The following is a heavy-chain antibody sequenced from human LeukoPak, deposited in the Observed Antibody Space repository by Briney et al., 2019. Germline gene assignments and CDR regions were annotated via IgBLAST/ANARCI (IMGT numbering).Heavy chain of an antibody. CDR1: GDSVSRNTAG. D-gene: IGHD3-22*01. Sequence: SQTLSLTCAISGDSVSRNTAGWSWIRQSPSRGLEWLGRTYYRSKWYSDFAPSVRNRITINPDTSKNQFSLQLNSVTAADTAVYYCAKSNGYGLIDIWGQGTMVTVSS. J-gene: IGHJ3*02. CDR2: TYYRSKWYS. V-gene: IGHV6-1*01. CDR3: AKSNGYGLIDI.